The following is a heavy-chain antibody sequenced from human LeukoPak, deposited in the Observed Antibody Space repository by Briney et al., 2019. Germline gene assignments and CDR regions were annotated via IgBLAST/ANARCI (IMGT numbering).Heavy chain of an antibody. V-gene: IGHV1-2*02. D-gene: IGHD6-13*01. Sequence: ASVKVSCKASGYTFTGYYMHWVRQAPGQGLEWMGWINPNSGGTNYAQKFQGRVTMTRDTSISTAYMELSRLRSDDTAVYYCARAIAAAGGLGYWGQGTLVTVSS. CDR1: GYTFTGYY. J-gene: IGHJ4*02. CDR3: ARAIAAAGGLGY. CDR2: INPNSGGT.